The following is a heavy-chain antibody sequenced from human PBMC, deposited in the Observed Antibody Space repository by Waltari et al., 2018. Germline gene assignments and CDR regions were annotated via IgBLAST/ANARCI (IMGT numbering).Heavy chain of an antibody. CDR3: AKDSSNSWLSMD. Sequence: EVQLLESGGGLVQPAGSLRLSCAASGFTFKKYGMSWVRQAPGKGLEWVSGISPDGRRTNYADSVKGRFTISRDNSKSTLYLQMNSLRDEDTAVYYCAKDSSNSWLSMDWGQGTLVTVSS. CDR1: GFTFKKYG. CDR2: ISPDGRRT. D-gene: IGHD6-13*01. J-gene: IGHJ4*02. V-gene: IGHV3-23*01.